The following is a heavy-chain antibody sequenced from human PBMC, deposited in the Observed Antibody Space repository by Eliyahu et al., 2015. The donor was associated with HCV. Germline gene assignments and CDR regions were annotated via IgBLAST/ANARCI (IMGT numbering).Heavy chain of an antibody. Sequence: QLQLQESGPGLVKPSETLSLTCXVXGGSISSRSYYWGXIRQPPGKGLEWIGSIYHSGSTHYNPSLKSRVTISVDTSKNQFSLKLSSVTAADTAVYYCASPETYCSGGSCYRYWGQGTLVTVSS. D-gene: IGHD2-15*01. CDR2: IYHSGST. V-gene: IGHV4-39*01. CDR1: GGSISSRSYY. J-gene: IGHJ4*02. CDR3: ASPETYCSGGSCYRY.